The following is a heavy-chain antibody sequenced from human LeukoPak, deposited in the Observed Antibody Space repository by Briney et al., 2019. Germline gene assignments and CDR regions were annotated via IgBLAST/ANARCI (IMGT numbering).Heavy chain of an antibody. Sequence: GGSLRLSCAASGFTFSSYWINWVRQAPGKGLVWVSHINGDGRHTGYADSVKGRFAISRDNAKDTVYLQMNGLRAEDTAVYYCARGTSDWPGVDYWGQGTLVTVSS. J-gene: IGHJ4*02. CDR3: ARGTSDWPGVDY. V-gene: IGHV3-74*01. D-gene: IGHD6-19*01. CDR1: GFTFSSYW. CDR2: INGDGRHT.